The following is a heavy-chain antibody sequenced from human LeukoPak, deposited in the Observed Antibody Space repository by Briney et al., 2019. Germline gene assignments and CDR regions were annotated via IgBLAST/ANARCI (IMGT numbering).Heavy chain of an antibody. Sequence: NPSETLSLTCTVSGGSVSSGSYYWSWIRQPPGKGLEWIGYIYYSGSTNYNPSLKSRGTISVDTSKNQFSLKLSSVTAADTAVYYCARDTGHDSSGYYPTGIDYWGQGTLVTVSS. D-gene: IGHD3-22*01. CDR3: ARDTGHDSSGYYPTGIDY. CDR2: IYYSGST. V-gene: IGHV4-61*01. J-gene: IGHJ4*02. CDR1: GGSVSSGSYY.